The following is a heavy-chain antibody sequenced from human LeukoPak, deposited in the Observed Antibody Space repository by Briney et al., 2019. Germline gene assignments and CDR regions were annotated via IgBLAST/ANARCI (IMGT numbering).Heavy chain of an antibody. CDR3: ARLLVYNSGGEAFDH. CDR2: ISSSSSTI. CDR1: GFTFSSYS. J-gene: IGHJ4*02. D-gene: IGHD1-20*01. Sequence: GGSLRLSCAASGFTFSSYSMNWVRQAPGKGLEWVSYISSSSSTIYYADSVKGRFTISRDNAKNSLYLQMNSLRAEDTAVYYCARLLVYNSGGEAFDHWGQGTLVTVSS. V-gene: IGHV3-48*04.